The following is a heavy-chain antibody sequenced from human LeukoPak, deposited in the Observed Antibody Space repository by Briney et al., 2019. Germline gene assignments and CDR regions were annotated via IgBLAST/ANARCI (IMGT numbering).Heavy chain of an antibody. V-gene: IGHV4-34*01. CDR1: GGSFSGYY. CDR2: INHSGST. Sequence: PSETLSLTCAVYGGSFSGYYWSWIRQPPGKGLEWIGEINHSGSTNYNPSLKSRVTISVDTSKNQFSLKLSSVTAADTAVYYCASHTRAKSTVTLGRGDYWGQGTLVTVSS. J-gene: IGHJ4*02. CDR3: ASHTRAKSTVTLGRGDY. D-gene: IGHD4-17*01.